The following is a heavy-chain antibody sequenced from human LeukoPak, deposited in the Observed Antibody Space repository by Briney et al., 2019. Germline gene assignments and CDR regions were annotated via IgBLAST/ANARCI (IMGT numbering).Heavy chain of an antibody. V-gene: IGHV3-49*04. CDR3: SRGLIQLWLHNGMDV. D-gene: IGHD5-18*01. CDR2: IRSKAYRGTT. CDR1: GFTFGDHA. J-gene: IGHJ6*02. Sequence: PGRSLRLSCTASGFTFGDHAMSWVRQAPGKGLEWVGFIRSKAYRGTTEYAASVKGRFTISRDDSKSIAYLQMNSLKTEDTAVYYCSRGLIQLWLHNGMDVWGQGTTVTVSS.